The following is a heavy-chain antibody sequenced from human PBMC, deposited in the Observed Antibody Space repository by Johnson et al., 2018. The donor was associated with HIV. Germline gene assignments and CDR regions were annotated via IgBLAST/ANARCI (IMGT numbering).Heavy chain of an antibody. J-gene: IGHJ3*02. CDR2: ISYDGSNK. Sequence: QVQLVESGGGLVQSGGSLRLSCGASGFSVSNTYMNWVRQAPGKGLEWVAVISYDGSNKYYADSVKGRFTISRDNSKNTLYLQMNSLRAEDTAVYYCARGRITMVQGVIFGAFDIWGQGTMVTVSS. CDR1: GFSVSNTY. CDR3: ARGRITMVQGVIFGAFDI. D-gene: IGHD3-10*01. V-gene: IGHV3-30*03.